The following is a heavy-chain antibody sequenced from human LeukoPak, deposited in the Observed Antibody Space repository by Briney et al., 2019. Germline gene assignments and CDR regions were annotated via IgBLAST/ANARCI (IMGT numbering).Heavy chain of an antibody. CDR2: ISAYNGNT. D-gene: IGHD3-22*01. J-gene: IGHJ3*02. V-gene: IGHV1-18*01. CDR3: ARNSRGFNYYDSSVYYPDSFDI. Sequence: ASVKVSCKASGGTFSSYAISWVRQAPGQGLEWMGWISAYNGNTNYAQKLQGRVTMTTDTSTSTAYMELRSLRSDDTAVYYCARNSRGFNYYDSSVYYPDSFDIWGKGKMVTVSS. CDR1: GGTFSSYA.